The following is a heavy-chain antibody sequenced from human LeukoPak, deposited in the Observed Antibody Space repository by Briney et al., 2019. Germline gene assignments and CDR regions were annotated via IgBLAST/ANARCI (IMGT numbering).Heavy chain of an antibody. V-gene: IGHV3-33*01. CDR1: GFTFSSYG. J-gene: IGHJ4*02. CDR2: IWYDGSNK. CDR3: ARDPSLDIVVVPAAIVSYYFDY. D-gene: IGHD2-2*02. Sequence: GGSLRLSCAASGFTFSSYGMHWVRPAPGKGLEWVAVIWYDGSNKYYADSVKGRFTISRDNSKNTLYLQMNSLRAEDTAVYYCARDPSLDIVVVPAAIVSYYFDYWGQGTLVTVSS.